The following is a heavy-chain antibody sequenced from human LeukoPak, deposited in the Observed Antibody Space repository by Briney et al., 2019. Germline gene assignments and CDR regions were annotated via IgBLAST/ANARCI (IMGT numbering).Heavy chain of an antibody. CDR3: ASNVWGSYRPFDY. Sequence: ASVKVSCKASGYTFTSYDINWVRQATGQGLEWMGWMNPNSGNTGFAQKFQGRVTMTRNTSISTAYMELSSLRSEDTAVYYCASNVWGSYRPFDYWGQGTLVTVSS. CDR1: GYTFTSYD. J-gene: IGHJ4*02. D-gene: IGHD3-16*02. V-gene: IGHV1-8*01. CDR2: MNPNSGNT.